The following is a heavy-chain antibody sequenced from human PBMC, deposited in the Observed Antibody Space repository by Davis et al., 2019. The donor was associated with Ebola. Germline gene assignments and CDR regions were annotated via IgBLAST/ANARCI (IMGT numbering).Heavy chain of an antibody. V-gene: IGHV4-34*01. D-gene: IGHD2-2*01. Sequence: SETLSLTCAVYTGSFSGFSWSWIRQPPGKGLEWIGDINHSGSTNYNPSLKSRLTISVDTSKNQFSLRLNSLTAADTAVYYCARGGCSSASCYQWAFDLWGRGTLVTVSS. J-gene: IGHJ2*01. CDR3: ARGGCSSASCYQWAFDL. CDR2: INHSGST. CDR1: TGSFSGFS.